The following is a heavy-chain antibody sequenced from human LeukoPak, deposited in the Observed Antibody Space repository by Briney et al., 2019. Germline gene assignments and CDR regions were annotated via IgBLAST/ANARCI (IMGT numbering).Heavy chain of an antibody. V-gene: IGHV4-59*01. CDR1: GGSISSYY. CDR3: ARERYGSGSYYTDY. CDR2: IYYSGST. J-gene: IGHJ4*02. Sequence: SETLSLTCTVSGGSISSYYWSWIRQPPGKGLEWIGYIYYSGSTNYNPSLKSRVTILVDTSKNQFSLKLSSVTAADTAVYYCARERYGSGSYYTDYWGQGTLVTVSS. D-gene: IGHD3-10*01.